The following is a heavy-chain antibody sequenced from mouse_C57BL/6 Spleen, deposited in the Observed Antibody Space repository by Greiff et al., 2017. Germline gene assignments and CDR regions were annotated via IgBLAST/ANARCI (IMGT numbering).Heavy chain of an antibody. CDR2: INPGSGGT. Sequence: QVQLQQSGAELVRPGTSVKVSCKASGYAFTNYLIEWVKQRPGQGLEWIGVINPGSGGTNYNEKCKGKATLTADKSSSTAYMQLSSLTSEDSAVYFCARSGGDFWGQGTTLTVSS. D-gene: IGHD3-1*01. V-gene: IGHV1-54*01. CDR1: GYAFTNYL. CDR3: ARSGGDF. J-gene: IGHJ2*01.